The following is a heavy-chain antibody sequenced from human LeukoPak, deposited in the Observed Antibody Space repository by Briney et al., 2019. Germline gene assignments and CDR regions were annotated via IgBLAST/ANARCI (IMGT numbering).Heavy chain of an antibody. V-gene: IGHV3-53*01. Sequence: GGSLRLSCAAPGFTVSSNFMSWVRQAPGKGLEWVSVLYSGGDTYYADSVKGRFTISRDNSKNTLYLQMNSLRAEDTAVYYCAGTSGSYLYFDFWGQGTLVTVSS. CDR1: GFTVSSNF. CDR2: LYSGGDT. CDR3: AGTSGSYLYFDF. D-gene: IGHD3-10*01. J-gene: IGHJ4*02.